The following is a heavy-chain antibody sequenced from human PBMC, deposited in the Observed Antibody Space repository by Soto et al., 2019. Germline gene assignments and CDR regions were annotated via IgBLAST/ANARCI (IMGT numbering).Heavy chain of an antibody. CDR1: GGSISSGGYS. J-gene: IGHJ4*02. CDR3: ARVKGYGDYFDY. D-gene: IGHD4-17*01. CDR2: IYHSGST. Sequence: QLQLQESGSGLVKPSQTLSLTCAVSGGSISSGGYSWSWIRQPPGKGLGWIGYIYHSGSTYYNPSLKSRVTISVDRSKNQCSLKLSSVTAADTAVYYCARVKGYGDYFDYWGQGTLVTVSS. V-gene: IGHV4-30-2*01.